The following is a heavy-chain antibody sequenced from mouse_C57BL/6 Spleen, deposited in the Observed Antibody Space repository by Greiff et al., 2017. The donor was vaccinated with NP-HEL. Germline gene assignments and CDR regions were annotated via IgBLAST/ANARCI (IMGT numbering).Heavy chain of an antibody. V-gene: IGHV1-39*01. D-gene: IGHD2-2*01. CDR3: ARRGIYGYEYAMDY. CDR2: INPNYGTT. Sequence: VQLKQSGPELVKPGASVKISCKASGYSFTDYNMNWVKQSNGKSLEWIGVINPNYGTTSYNQKFKGKATLTVDQSSSTAYMQLNSLTSEDSAVYYCARRGIYGYEYAMDYWGQGTSVTVSS. J-gene: IGHJ4*01. CDR1: GYSFTDYN.